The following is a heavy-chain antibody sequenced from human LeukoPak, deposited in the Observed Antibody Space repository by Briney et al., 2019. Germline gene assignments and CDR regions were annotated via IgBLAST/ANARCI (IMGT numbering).Heavy chain of an antibody. CDR3: ARARWEGYCLDY. D-gene: IGHD2-15*01. CDR2: LYSGGTT. V-gene: IGHV3-53*01. J-gene: IGHJ4*02. Sequence: GGSLRLSCAASGFIVSGNYMSWVRQAPGKRLEWVSFLYSGGTTYYTDSVKGLFTLSRDDSKNTLSLQMNRLRAEDTAVYYCARARWEGYCLDYWGQGTLVTVSS. CDR1: GFIVSGNY.